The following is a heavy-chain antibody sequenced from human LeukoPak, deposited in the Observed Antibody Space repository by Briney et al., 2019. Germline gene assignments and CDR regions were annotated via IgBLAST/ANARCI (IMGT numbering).Heavy chain of an antibody. CDR1: GLTFSSYA. D-gene: IGHD3-22*01. CDR2: ISDSGRKT. Sequence: PGGSLRLSCAASGLTFSSYAMSWVRQAPGKGLEWVSAISDSGRKTYYADSVKGRFSISRDNSKSTLYLQMNSLRAEDTAVYYCAKDKTFYYDKSGFYYFDYWGQGTLVTVSS. J-gene: IGHJ4*02. CDR3: AKDKTFYYDKSGFYYFDY. V-gene: IGHV3-23*01.